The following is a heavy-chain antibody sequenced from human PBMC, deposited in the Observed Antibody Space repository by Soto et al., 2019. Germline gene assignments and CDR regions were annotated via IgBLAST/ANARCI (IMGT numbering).Heavy chain of an antibody. CDR3: ARGRGNSFGFFDY. Sequence: PGGSLRLSCAASGFTFSAYWMHWVRQVPGKGLVWVARINNDGSTATYADSVDGRFTISRDNAKNTLYLQMYSLRVEDTALYYCARGRGNSFGFFDYWGQGTLGTVS. D-gene: IGHD5-18*01. CDR1: GFTFSAYW. J-gene: IGHJ4*02. V-gene: IGHV3-74*01. CDR2: INNDGSTA.